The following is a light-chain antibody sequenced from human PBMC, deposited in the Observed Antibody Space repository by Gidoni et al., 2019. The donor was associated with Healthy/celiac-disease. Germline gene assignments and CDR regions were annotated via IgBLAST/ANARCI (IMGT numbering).Light chain of an antibody. CDR1: QSVLYSLNNKNY. J-gene: IGKJ4*01. V-gene: IGKV4-1*01. CDR3: QQYYSTPLT. Sequence: DIVLTQPPDSLAVSLGERATINCKPSQSVLYSLNNKNYLAWYQQKPGQPPKLLIYWASTRESGVPDRFSGSGSGTDFTLTISSLQAEDVAVYYCQQYYSTPLTFGGGTKVEIK. CDR2: WAS.